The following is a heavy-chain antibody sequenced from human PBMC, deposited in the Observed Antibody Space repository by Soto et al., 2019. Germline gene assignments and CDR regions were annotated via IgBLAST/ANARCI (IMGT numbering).Heavy chain of an antibody. Sequence: ASVKVSCKASGYTFTSYAMHWVRQAPGQRLEWMGWINAGNGNTKYSQKFQGRVTITRDTSASTAYMELSSLRSEDTAVYYCARDEAGYCSSPSCYGHWFDPWGQGTLVTVSS. D-gene: IGHD2-2*01. J-gene: IGHJ5*02. CDR3: ARDEAGYCSSPSCYGHWFDP. CDR2: INAGNGNT. V-gene: IGHV1-3*01. CDR1: GYTFTSYA.